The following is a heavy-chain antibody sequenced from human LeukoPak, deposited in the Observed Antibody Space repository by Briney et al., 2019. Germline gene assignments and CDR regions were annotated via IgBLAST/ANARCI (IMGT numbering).Heavy chain of an antibody. CDR2: ISGSGDST. J-gene: IGHJ4*02. V-gene: IGHV3-23*01. CDR3: AKLGVAVIATGPEF. CDR1: GFTFRSYA. Sequence: GGSLRLSCAASGFTFRSYAMSWVRQAPGKGLEWVSVISGSGDSTYYADSVKGRFTISRDNSKNTLYLQMNSLRAEDTAVYYCAKLGVAVIATGPEFWGQGTLVTVSS. D-gene: IGHD2-21*01.